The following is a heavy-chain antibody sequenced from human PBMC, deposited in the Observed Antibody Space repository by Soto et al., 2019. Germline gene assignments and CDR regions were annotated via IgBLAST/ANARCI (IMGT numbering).Heavy chain of an antibody. CDR1: GFTFDGYA. CDR2: ISGNSDFI. J-gene: IGHJ4*02. CDR3: GKAINDFWSASNY. D-gene: IGHD3-3*01. Sequence: EVQLVESGGGLVQPGRSLRLSCAASGFTFDGYAMYWVRQAPGKGLEWVSGISGNSDFIGYADSVKGRFTISRDNAKNSLYLQMNSLRSEDTALYYCGKAINDFWSASNYWGQGILVTVSS. V-gene: IGHV3-9*01.